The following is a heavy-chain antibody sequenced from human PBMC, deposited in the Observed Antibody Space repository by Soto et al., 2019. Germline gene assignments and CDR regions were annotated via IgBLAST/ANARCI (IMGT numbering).Heavy chain of an antibody. V-gene: IGHV1-8*01. J-gene: IGHJ3*02. CDR3: ATERWEDAFDI. CDR2: MNPNSGNT. CDR1: GYTFTSYD. D-gene: IGHD1-26*01. Sequence: QEQLVQSGAEVKKPGASVKVSCKASGYTFTSYDITWVRQATGQGLEWMGWMNPNSGNTGYAQKFQGRVTMTRNTSIGTAYMELGSLRSEDTAVYYCATERWEDAFDIWGQGTMVTVSS.